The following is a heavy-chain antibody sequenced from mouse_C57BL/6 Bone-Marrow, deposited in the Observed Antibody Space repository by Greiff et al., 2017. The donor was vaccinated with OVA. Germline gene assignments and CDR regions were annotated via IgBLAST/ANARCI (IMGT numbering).Heavy chain of an antibody. D-gene: IGHD1-1*01. CDR3: ARVNSQFITTVVASWYFDY. CDR1: GYTFTSYW. Sequence: QVQLQQPGAELVKPGASVKLSCKASGYTFTSYWMHWVKQRPGRGLEWIGRIDPNSGGTKYNEKFKSKATLTVDKPSSTAYMQLSSLTSEDSAVYYCARVNSQFITTVVASWYFDYWGQGTTLTVSS. J-gene: IGHJ2*01. V-gene: IGHV1-72*01. CDR2: IDPNSGGT.